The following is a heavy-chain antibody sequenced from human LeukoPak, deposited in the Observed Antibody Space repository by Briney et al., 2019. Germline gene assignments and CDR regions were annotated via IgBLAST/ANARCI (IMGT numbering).Heavy chain of an antibody. CDR2: IYYSGST. D-gene: IGHD6-6*01. CDR3: AGYEYSSTNSDY. Sequence: SETLSLTCTVSGGSISSGDYYWSWIRQPPGKGLEWIGYIYYSGSTYYNPSLKSRVTISVDTSKNQFSLKLSSVTAADTAVYYCAGYEYSSTNSDYWGQGTLVTVSS. J-gene: IGHJ4*02. CDR1: GGSISSGDYY. V-gene: IGHV4-30-4*08.